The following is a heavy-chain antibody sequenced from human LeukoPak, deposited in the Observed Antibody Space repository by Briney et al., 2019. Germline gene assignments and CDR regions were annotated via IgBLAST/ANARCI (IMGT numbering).Heavy chain of an antibody. CDR3: AREPGVYYDSSGYIIKGLWAFDI. J-gene: IGHJ3*02. CDR2: IYSGGST. V-gene: IGHV3-53*01. D-gene: IGHD3-22*01. CDR1: GFTVSSNY. Sequence: GGSLRLSCAASGFTVSSNYMSWVRQAPGKGLEWASVIYSGGSTYYADSVKGRFTISRDNSKNTLYLQMNSLRAEDTAVYYCAREPGVYYDSSGYIIKGLWAFDIWGQGTMVTVSS.